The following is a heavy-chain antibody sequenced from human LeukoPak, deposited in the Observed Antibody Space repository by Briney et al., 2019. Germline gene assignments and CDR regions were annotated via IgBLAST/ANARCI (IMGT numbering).Heavy chain of an antibody. CDR2: IIPIFGIA. CDR3: ARDPTSYSGSLSRYNWFDP. J-gene: IGHJ5*02. V-gene: IGHV1-69*04. CDR1: GGTFSSYA. D-gene: IGHD1-26*01. Sequence: SVKVSCKASGGTFSSYAISWVRQAPGQGLEWMGRIIPIFGIANYAQKFQGRVTITADKSTSTAYMELSSLRSEDTAVYYCARDPTSYSGSLSRYNWFDPWGQGTLVTVSS.